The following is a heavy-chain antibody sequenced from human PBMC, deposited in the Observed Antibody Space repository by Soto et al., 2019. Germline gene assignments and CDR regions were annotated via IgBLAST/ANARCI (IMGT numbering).Heavy chain of an antibody. V-gene: IGHV3-30-3*01. D-gene: IGHD3-3*01. CDR1: GFTFSSYA. CDR2: ISYDGSNK. CDR3: ARGARDFWSGYFDY. Sequence: QVQLVESGGGVVQPGRSLRLSCAASGFTFSSYAMHWVRQAPGKGLEWVAVISYDGSNKYYADSVKGRFTISRDNSKNTLYLQMNSLRAEDTAVYYCARGARDFWSGYFDYWGQGTLVTVSS. J-gene: IGHJ4*02.